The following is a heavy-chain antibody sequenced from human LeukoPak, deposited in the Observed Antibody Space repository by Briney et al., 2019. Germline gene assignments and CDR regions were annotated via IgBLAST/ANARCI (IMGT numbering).Heavy chain of an antibody. Sequence: GGSLRLSCAASGFTFSNAWMSWVRQAPGKGLEWVGRIKSKTDGGTTDYAAPVKGRFTISRDDSKNTLYLQMNSLKTEDTAVYYCTTDLRRGEIAAASPWFDPWGQGTLVTVSS. V-gene: IGHV3-15*01. CDR3: TTDLRRGEIAAASPWFDP. CDR2: IKSKTDGGTT. CDR1: GFTFSNAW. J-gene: IGHJ5*02. D-gene: IGHD6-13*01.